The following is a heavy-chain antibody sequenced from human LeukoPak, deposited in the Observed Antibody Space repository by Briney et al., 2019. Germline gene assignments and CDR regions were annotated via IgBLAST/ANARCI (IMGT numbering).Heavy chain of an antibody. Sequence: GGSLRLSCAASGFTFSSYGMHWVRQAPGKGLEWVPVIWYDGSNKYYADSVNRRFTISIDNSKNTLYLQMNSMRAEDTAVYYCARGSRAGTMIVLENAFDIWGQGTMVTVSS. J-gene: IGHJ3*02. V-gene: IGHV3-33*01. CDR2: IWYDGSNK. CDR1: GFTFSSYG. CDR3: ARGSRAGTMIVLENAFDI. D-gene: IGHD3-22*01.